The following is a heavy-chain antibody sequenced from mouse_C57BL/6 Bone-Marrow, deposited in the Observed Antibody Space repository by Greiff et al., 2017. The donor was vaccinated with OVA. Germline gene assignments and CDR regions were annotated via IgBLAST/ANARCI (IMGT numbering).Heavy chain of an antibody. Sequence: QVQLKQPGAELVKPGASVKLSCKASGYTFTSYWMHWVKQRPGRGLEWIGRIDPNSGGTKYNEKFKSKATLTVDKPSSTAYMQLSSLTSEDSAVYYCARKGLTGNWYFDVWGTGTTVTVSS. V-gene: IGHV1-72*01. CDR2: IDPNSGGT. D-gene: IGHD4-1*01. CDR1: GYTFTSYW. J-gene: IGHJ1*03. CDR3: ARKGLTGNWYFDV.